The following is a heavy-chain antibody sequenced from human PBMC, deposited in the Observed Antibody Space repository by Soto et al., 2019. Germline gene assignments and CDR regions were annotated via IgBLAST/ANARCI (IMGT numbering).Heavy chain of an antibody. CDR2: SSCSGGST. CDR1: VFTFSTYA. D-gene: IGHD3-10*01. CDR3: AKVHGSGNYHNFPDY. V-gene: IGHV3-23*01. J-gene: IGHJ4*02. Sequence: GSLRLSFAASVFTFSTYAISWVRQAPGKGLGWVSLSSCSGGSTYYANSVKGRFTISRDNYKNTLYLQMNSLGAEDTAVYYCAKVHGSGNYHNFPDYWGQGTLVTVSS.